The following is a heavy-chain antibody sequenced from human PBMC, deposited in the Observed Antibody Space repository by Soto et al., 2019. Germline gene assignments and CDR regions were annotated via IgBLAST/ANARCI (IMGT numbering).Heavy chain of an antibody. V-gene: IGHV3-49*03. CDR2: IRSKAYGGTT. D-gene: IGHD3-9*01. CDR1: GFTFGDYA. CDR3: ARDATTGYPLY. J-gene: IGHJ4*02. Sequence: GGSLRLSCAPSGFTFGDYALSWFRQAPGKGLEWVAFIRSKAYGGTTEYAASVKGRFTISRDDSKSIAYLQMNSLKTEDTAVYYCARDATTGYPLYWGQGTLVTVSS.